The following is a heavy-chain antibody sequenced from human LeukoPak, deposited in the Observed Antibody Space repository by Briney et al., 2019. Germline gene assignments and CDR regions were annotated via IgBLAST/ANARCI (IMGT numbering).Heavy chain of an antibody. J-gene: IGHJ6*02. CDR2: ISYDGSTK. Sequence: QTWRSLRLTCAASGFTFSNYAIHWVRQAPAKGLEWVAVISYDGSTKYYVDSVKSRFTISSDNSKNTLFLQMDTVTAEVTAVYYCARDLGELLPFYYYPMDVWGQGTSVTVPS. CDR3: ARDLGELLPFYYYPMDV. V-gene: IGHV3-30*03. D-gene: IGHD1-26*01. CDR1: GFTFSNYA.